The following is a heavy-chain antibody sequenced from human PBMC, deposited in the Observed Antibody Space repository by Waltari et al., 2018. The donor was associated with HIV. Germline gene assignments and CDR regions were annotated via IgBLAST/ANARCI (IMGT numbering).Heavy chain of an antibody. CDR1: GFTFSNYW. Sequence: EVQLVESGGGLVQPGGSLRLSCAASGFTFSNYWMGWVRKAPGKGLEWVANIKQDGSEKYFVDSVKGRFTISRDNAKNSLYLQMNSLGAEDTAVYYCARDRCSSTSCFFDYWGQGTLVTVSS. J-gene: IGHJ4*02. V-gene: IGHV3-7*01. CDR2: IKQDGSEK. D-gene: IGHD2-2*01. CDR3: ARDRCSSTSCFFDY.